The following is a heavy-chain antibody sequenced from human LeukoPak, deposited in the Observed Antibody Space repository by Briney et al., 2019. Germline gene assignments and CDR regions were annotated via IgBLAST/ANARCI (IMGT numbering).Heavy chain of an antibody. J-gene: IGHJ4*02. V-gene: IGHV4-39*01. CDR1: GGSISSTTTGY. CDR2: INYGGST. D-gene: IGHD3-10*01. CDR3: ARHPQLDY. Sequence: PSETLSLTCTVSGGSISSTTTGYWGWIRQPPGKGLEWIGAINYGGSTYYNPSLKSRVTISVDTSKTQFSLKLISVTAADTALYYCARHPQLDYWGQGTLVTVSS.